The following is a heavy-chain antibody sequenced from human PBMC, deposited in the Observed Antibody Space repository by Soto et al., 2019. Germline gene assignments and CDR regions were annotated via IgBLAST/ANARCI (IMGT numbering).Heavy chain of an antibody. J-gene: IGHJ4*01. CDR1: GFTFGSYW. CDR2: IKWDASEK. D-gene: IGHD3-10*01. Sequence: EVQLEESGGGLVQPGGSLRLSCAASGFTFGSYWMSWVRQAPGKGLEWLATIKWDASEKKYVDSVKGRFTMSRDNAKKSLYLQMESLIAEDTAVYYCARDSGDGSGTSVNHYLDYWGHGTLVTVSS. CDR3: ARDSGDGSGTSVNHYLDY. V-gene: IGHV3-7*01.